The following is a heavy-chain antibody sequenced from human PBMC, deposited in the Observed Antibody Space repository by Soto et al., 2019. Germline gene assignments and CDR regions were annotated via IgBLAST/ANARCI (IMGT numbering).Heavy chain of an antibody. D-gene: IGHD3-10*01. CDR3: AREPQGGGLLWFGEPEPPYYYYGMDV. J-gene: IGHJ6*01. CDR2: INSDGSST. V-gene: IGHV3-74*01. CDR1: GFTFSSYW. Sequence: EVQLVESGGGLVQPGGSLRLSCAASGFTFSSYWMHWVRQAPGKGLVWVSRINSDGSSTSYADSVKGRFTISRDNAKNTLYLQMNSLRAEDTAVYYCAREPQGGGLLWFGEPEPPYYYYGMDVW.